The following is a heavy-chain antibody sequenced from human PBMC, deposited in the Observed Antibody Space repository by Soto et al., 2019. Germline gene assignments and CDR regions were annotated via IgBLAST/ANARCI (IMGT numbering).Heavy chain of an antibody. Sequence: AASVKVSCKASGGTFSIYPISWGRQAPRQGLEWMGGIIPIFGTANYAQKFQGRVTITADESTSTAYMELSSLRSEDTAVYYCARRDTAMVPGYYYGMDVWGQGTTLTVSS. CDR3: ARRDTAMVPGYYYGMDV. V-gene: IGHV1-69*13. J-gene: IGHJ6*02. CDR2: IIPIFGTA. D-gene: IGHD5-18*01. CDR1: GGTFSIYP.